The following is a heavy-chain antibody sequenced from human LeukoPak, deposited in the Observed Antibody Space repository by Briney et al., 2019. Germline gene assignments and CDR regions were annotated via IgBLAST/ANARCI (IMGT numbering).Heavy chain of an antibody. CDR1: GGSISSYY. D-gene: IGHD1-1*01. V-gene: IGHV4-4*07. CDR2: IYTSGST. CDR3: ARGTGNYYYYYMDV. Sequence: SETLSLNCTVSGGSISSYYWSWIRQPAGKGLEWIGRIYTSGSTNYNPSLKSRVTMSVDTSKNQFSLKLGSVTAADTAVYYCARGTGNYYYYYMDVWGKGTTVTVSS. J-gene: IGHJ6*03.